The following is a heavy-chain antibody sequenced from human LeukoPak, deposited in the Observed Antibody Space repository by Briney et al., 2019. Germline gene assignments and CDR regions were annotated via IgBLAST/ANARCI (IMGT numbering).Heavy chain of an antibody. V-gene: IGHV1-2*02. J-gene: IGHJ4*02. CDR3: ARDRGRYSSSVGVGP. CDR1: GYTFTGYY. CDR2: IIPNSVGA. Sequence: ASVKVCCKASGYTFTGYYMHWVRQAPGQRLEWRGWIIPNSVGANYAQKFQGRVTMTRETSISTPYMELSRLRSDDTAVYYCARDRGRYSSSVGVGPWGQGTLVTVSS. D-gene: IGHD6-6*01.